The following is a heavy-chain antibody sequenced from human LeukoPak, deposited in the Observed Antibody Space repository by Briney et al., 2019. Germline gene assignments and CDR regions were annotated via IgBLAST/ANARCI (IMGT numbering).Heavy chain of an antibody. D-gene: IGHD2-2*01. CDR2: IIPIFGTA. CDR1: GGTFSSYA. CDR3: ARDSQVVPALFY. Sequence: ASVKVSCKASGGTFSSYAISWVRQAPGQGLEWMGGIIPIFGTANYAQKFQGRVTITTDESTSTAYMELSSLRSEDTAVYYCARDSQVVPALFYWGQGTLVTVSS. J-gene: IGHJ4*02. V-gene: IGHV1-69*05.